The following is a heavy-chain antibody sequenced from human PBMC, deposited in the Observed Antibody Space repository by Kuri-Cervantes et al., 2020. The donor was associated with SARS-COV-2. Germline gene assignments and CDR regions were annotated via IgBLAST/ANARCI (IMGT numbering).Heavy chain of an antibody. V-gene: IGHV3-23*03. J-gene: IGHJ4*02. CDR1: GFTFSSYA. CDR3: AKGGLDSGWGY. D-gene: IGHD6-19*01. Sequence: GESLKISCAASGFTFSSYAMSWVRQAPGKGLEWVSVIYSGGSSTYYADSVKGRFTISRDNSKNTLYLQMNSLRAEDTAVYYCAKGGLDSGWGYWGQGTLGTVSS. CDR2: IYSGGSST.